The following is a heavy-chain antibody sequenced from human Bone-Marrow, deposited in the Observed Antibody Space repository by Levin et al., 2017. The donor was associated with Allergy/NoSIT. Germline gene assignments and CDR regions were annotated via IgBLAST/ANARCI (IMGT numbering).Heavy chain of an antibody. CDR3: ARSTLAWYSSSWYYFDY. D-gene: IGHD6-13*01. CDR2: IYYSGST. V-gene: IGHV4-59*01. Sequence: SETLSLTCTVSGGSISSYYWSWIRQPPGKGLEWIGYIYYSGSTNYNPSLKSRVTISVDTSKNQFSLKLSSVTAADTAVYYCARSTLAWYSSSWYYFDYWGQGTLVTVSS. CDR1: GGSISSYY. J-gene: IGHJ4*02.